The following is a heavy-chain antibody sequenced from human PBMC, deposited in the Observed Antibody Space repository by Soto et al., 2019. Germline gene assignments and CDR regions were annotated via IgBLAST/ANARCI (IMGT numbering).Heavy chain of an antibody. V-gene: IGHV1-2*02. CDR2: INPNSGGT. J-gene: IGHJ3*02. D-gene: IGHD3-10*01. CDR3: ARAKATIMGRAAFDI. CDR1: GYTFTGYY. Sequence: ASVKVSCKASGYTFTGYYIHWVRQAPGQGLEWMGWINPNSGGTNYAQKFQGRFTMTRDTSISTAYMELSRLRSDDTAVYYCARAKATIMGRAAFDIWGQGTRVNV.